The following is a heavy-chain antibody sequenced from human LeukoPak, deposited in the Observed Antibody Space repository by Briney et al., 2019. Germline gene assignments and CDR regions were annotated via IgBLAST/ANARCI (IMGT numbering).Heavy chain of an antibody. CDR1: GVSVSSSSYY. CDR2: IYYSGST. D-gene: IGHD6-13*01. V-gene: IGHV4-39*01. CDR3: TRRRGGSRLFDY. Sequence: PSETLCLTCTVSGVSVSSSSYYWYWIRQPPGKGLEWIGNIYYSGSTYYNPSLKSRVTISVDTSKNQFSLNLNSVTAADTAVYYCTRRRGGSRLFDYWGQGTLVTVSS. J-gene: IGHJ4*02.